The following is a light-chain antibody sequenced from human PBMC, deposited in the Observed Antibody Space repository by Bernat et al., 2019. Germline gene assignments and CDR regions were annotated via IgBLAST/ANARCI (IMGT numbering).Light chain of an antibody. CDR2: AAS. CDR1: QSISSY. Sequence: DIQMTQSPSSLSASVGARVTITCRASQSISSYLNWYQQKPGKAPKLLIYAASSLQSGVPSRFSGSGSGTDFTLTISSLQPEDFATYYCQQSYSTPTITFGKGTRLEIK. CDR3: QQSYSTPTIT. V-gene: IGKV1-39*01. J-gene: IGKJ5*01.